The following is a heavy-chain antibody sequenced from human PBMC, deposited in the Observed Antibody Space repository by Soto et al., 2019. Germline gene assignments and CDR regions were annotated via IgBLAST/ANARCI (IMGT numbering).Heavy chain of an antibody. CDR1: GGSISSGGYS. Sequence: PYETLSLTCAVSGGSISSGGYSWSWIRQPPGKGLEWIGYIYHSGSTYYNPSLQIRVTISVDRSKNQFSLKLSSVTAADTAVYYCARDSWVRAVPRAHWFDPWGQGTLVTVSS. D-gene: IGHD3-10*01. CDR2: IYHSGST. CDR3: ARDSWVRAVPRAHWFDP. V-gene: IGHV4-30-2*01. J-gene: IGHJ5*02.